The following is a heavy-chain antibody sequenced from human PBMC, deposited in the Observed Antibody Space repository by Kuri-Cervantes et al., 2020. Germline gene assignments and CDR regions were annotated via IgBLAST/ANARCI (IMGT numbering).Heavy chain of an antibody. D-gene: IGHD1-14*01. CDR3: TRGDRNFDF. J-gene: IGHJ4*02. Sequence: SETLSLTCTVSGGSISSYYWSWIRQPPGKGLEWIGYIYYSGSTNYNPSLKSRVTISVDTSENQFSLKLSSVTTADTAMYYCTRGDRNFDFWGQGTLVTVSS. CDR1: GGSISSYY. CDR2: IYYSGST. V-gene: IGHV4-59*01.